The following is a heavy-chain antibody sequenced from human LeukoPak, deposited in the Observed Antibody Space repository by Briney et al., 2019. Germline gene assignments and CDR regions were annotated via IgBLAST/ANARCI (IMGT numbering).Heavy chain of an antibody. CDR2: IGASGGTT. CDR1: GFTFASYA. Sequence: PGGSLRLSCAASGFTFASYAMSWVRQAPGQGLEWVSVIGASGGTTFCADPVKDRCTISRDNSKNMLYLQMNSLRAEDTAVYYCAKTLSGTFSNWVFDYWGQGTLLIV. J-gene: IGHJ4*02. CDR3: AKTLSGTFSNWVFDY. D-gene: IGHD1-1*01. V-gene: IGHV3-23*01.